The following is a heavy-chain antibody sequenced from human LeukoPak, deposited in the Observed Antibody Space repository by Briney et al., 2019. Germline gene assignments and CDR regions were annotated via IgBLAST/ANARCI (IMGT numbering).Heavy chain of an antibody. CDR3: AKELITMIVVVTGFDY. Sequence: GGSLRLSCAASGFTFSSYGMHWVRQAPGKGLEWVAFIRYDGSNKYYADSVKGRLTISRDNSKNTLYLQMNSLRAEDTAVYYCAKELITMIVVVTGFDYWGQGTLVTVSS. J-gene: IGHJ4*02. V-gene: IGHV3-30*02. D-gene: IGHD3-22*01. CDR1: GFTFSSYG. CDR2: IRYDGSNK.